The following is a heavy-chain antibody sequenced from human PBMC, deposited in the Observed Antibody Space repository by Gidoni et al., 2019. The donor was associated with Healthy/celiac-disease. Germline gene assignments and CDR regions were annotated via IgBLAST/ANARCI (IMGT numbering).Heavy chain of an antibody. V-gene: IGHV3-21*01. Sequence: EVQLVESGGGLVKPGGSLRLSCAASGLPFSSYSMNWVRQAPGKGLEWVSSISSSSSYIYYADSVKGRFTISRDNAKNSLYLQMNSLRAEDTAVYYCARDPTGPGIAAAVTPFDYWGQGTLVTVSS. J-gene: IGHJ4*02. CDR1: GLPFSSYS. CDR2: ISSSSSYI. D-gene: IGHD6-13*01. CDR3: ARDPTGPGIAAAVTPFDY.